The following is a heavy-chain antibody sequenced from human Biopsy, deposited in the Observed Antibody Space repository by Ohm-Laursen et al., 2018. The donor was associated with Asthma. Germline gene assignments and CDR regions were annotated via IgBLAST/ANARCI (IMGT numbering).Heavy chain of an antibody. CDR3: ARHWDWGSFFDY. V-gene: IGHV4-39*01. D-gene: IGHD7-27*01. CDR2: ISYTGSA. Sequence: SDTLSLTCTVSGGSMSSSSYYWGWIRQPPGKGLEWMGSISYTGSAYHNPPLKSRVTISVDTSKNLLSLKLSSVTAADTAVYYCARHWDWGSFFDYWGQGTPVTVSS. J-gene: IGHJ4*02. CDR1: GGSMSSSSYY.